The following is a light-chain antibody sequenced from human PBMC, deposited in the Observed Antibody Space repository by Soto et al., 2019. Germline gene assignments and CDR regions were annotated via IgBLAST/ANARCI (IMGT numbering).Light chain of an antibody. CDR1: SSDIGGYKY. Sequence: QSVLTQPASVSRSPGQSITISCTGSSSDIGGYKYVSWYQHHPGKAPQLIIFDVINRPSGVSNRFSGSKSGNTAFLTIFGLQAEDEADYYCFSYSSSTMYVFGTGTKLTVL. J-gene: IGLJ1*01. CDR3: FSYSSSTMYV. V-gene: IGLV2-14*03. CDR2: DVI.